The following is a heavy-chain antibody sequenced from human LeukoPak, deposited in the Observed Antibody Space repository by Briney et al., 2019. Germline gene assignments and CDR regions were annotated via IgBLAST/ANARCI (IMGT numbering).Heavy chain of an antibody. CDR2: IYHSGST. Sequence: SETLSLTCTVSAYSISSAYYWGWIRQPPGKGLEWIGSIYHSGSTYYNPSLKSRVTISVDTSKNQFSLRLTSVTATDTAVYYCARQLDHYDNIYYFDYWGQGTLVTVSS. CDR3: ARQLDHYDNIYYFDY. D-gene: IGHD3-16*01. CDR1: AYSISSAYY. V-gene: IGHV4-38-2*02. J-gene: IGHJ4*02.